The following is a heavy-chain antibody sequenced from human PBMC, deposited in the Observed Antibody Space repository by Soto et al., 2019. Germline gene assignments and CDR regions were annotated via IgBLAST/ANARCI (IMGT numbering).Heavy chain of an antibody. CDR3: AREVRGYCSSTSCPQNYYYYGMDV. V-gene: IGHV4-30-4*01. CDR1: GGSISSGDYY. D-gene: IGHD2-2*01. J-gene: IGHJ6*02. CDR2: IYYSGST. Sequence: ASETLSLTCTVSGGSISSGDYYWSWIRQPPGKGLEWIGYIYYSGSTYYNPSLKSRVTISVDTSKNQFSLKLSSVTAADTAVYYCAREVRGYCSSTSCPQNYYYYGMDVWGQGTTVTVSS.